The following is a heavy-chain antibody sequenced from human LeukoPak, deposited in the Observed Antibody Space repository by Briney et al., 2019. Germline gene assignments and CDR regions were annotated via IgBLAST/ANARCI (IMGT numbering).Heavy chain of an antibody. V-gene: IGHV3-48*03. CDR2: VASSGTPR. J-gene: IGHJ4*02. Sequence: GGSLRLSCAASGFSFNTYEMTWVRQAPGKGLEWISYVASSGTPRYYADSAQGRFTISSDNAKNSLYQQMNSLRVEDTAVYYCARGGWHYVFNYWGQGTLVSVSS. CDR3: ARGGWHYVFNY. CDR1: GFSFNTYE. D-gene: IGHD6-19*01.